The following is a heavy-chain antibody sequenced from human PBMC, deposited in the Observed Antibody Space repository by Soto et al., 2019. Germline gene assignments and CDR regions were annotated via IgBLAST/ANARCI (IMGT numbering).Heavy chain of an antibody. Sequence: SETLSLTCGVSGVFIASDAYYWGWIRHHPGKGLEWIGYVSHRGNTYYNPSLKSRLTISLDTSKNQFYLHLTSVTAADTAVYYCARYLFTATWSKFDYWGQGTKVTVSS. J-gene: IGHJ4*02. V-gene: IGHV4-31*11. CDR3: ARYLFTATWSKFDY. CDR1: GVFIASDAYY. D-gene: IGHD2-21*01. CDR2: VSHRGNT.